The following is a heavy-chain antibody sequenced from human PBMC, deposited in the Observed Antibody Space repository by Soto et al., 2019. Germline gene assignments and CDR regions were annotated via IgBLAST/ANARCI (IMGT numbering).Heavy chain of an antibody. J-gene: IGHJ4*02. CDR2: IYPGDHET. D-gene: IGHD6-13*01. CDR3: ARSPRSSPYFDY. Sequence: GESLKISCRCSGYTFSNFWIAWVRHLPGKGLEWMGIIYPGDHETRYSPSFHGKVTISADKSINTAYLQWSSLEASDSAFYYCARSPRSSPYFDYWGQGALVTVSA. V-gene: IGHV5-51*01. CDR1: GYTFSNFW.